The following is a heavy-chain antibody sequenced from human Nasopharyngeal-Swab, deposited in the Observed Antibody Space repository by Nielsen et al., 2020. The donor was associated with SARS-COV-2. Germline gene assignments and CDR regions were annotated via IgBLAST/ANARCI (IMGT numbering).Heavy chain of an antibody. Sequence: SETLSLTCTVSGGSISRGDYYWSWIRPPPGKGLEWIGYIYYSGSTYYNPSLKSRVTISVDTSKNQFSLKLSSVTAADTAVYYCARVGSLDYYGSGSYFKRGPYYYYMDVWGKGTTVTVSS. CDR2: IYYSGST. CDR3: ARVGSLDYYGSGSYFKRGPYYYYMDV. V-gene: IGHV4-30-4*01. D-gene: IGHD3-10*01. CDR1: GGSISRGDYY. J-gene: IGHJ6*03.